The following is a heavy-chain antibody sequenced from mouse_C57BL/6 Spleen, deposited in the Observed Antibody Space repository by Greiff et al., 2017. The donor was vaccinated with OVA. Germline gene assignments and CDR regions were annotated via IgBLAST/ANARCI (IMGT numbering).Heavy chain of an antibody. CDR3: AREGLFYAMDY. J-gene: IGHJ4*01. CDR1: GFNIKDYY. V-gene: IGHV14-2*01. CDR2: IDPEDGET. Sequence: EVQLQQSGAELVKPGASVKLSCTASGFNIKDYYMHWVKQRTEQGLEWIGRIDPEDGETKYATKFQGKATITADTSSNTAYLQLSSLTSEDTAVYYCAREGLFYAMDYWGQGTSVTVSS. D-gene: IGHD3-1*01.